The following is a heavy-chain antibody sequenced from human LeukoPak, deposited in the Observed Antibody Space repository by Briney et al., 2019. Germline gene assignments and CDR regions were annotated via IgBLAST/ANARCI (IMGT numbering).Heavy chain of an antibody. Sequence: ASVKVSCKASGYTFTSYYMHWVRQAPGQGLEWMGIINPSGGSTSYAQKFQGRVTMTRDTSTSTVYMELSSLRSEDTAVYYCARADTAMDSTYLYGMDVWGQGTTVTVSS. CDR2: INPSGGST. V-gene: IGHV1-46*01. CDR1: GYTFTSYY. CDR3: ARADTAMDSTYLYGMDV. D-gene: IGHD5-18*01. J-gene: IGHJ6*02.